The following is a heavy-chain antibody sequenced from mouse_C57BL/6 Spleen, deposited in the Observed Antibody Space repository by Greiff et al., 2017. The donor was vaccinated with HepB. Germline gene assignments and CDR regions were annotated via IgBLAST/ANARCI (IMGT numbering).Heavy chain of an antibody. CDR3: ARQGYGDMGFAC. Sequence: EVHLVESGAGLVKPGGSLKLSCAASGFTFSDYDMHWVRQAPEKGLEWVAYISSGNSTIYYADTVKGRFTISRDNAKNTLFLQMTSLTSEDTAMYYCARQGYGDMGFACWGQGTLVTVAA. D-gene: IGHD2-13*01. CDR1: GFTFSDYD. J-gene: IGHJ3*01. CDR2: ISSGNSTI. V-gene: IGHV5-17*01.